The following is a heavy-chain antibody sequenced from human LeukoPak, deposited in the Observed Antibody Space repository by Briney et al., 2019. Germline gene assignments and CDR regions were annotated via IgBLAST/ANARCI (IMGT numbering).Heavy chain of an antibody. Sequence: SGGSLRLSCAASGFSFSSFAMSWVRQAPGKGLEWVSSISGSSSYIYYADSVKGRFTISRDNAKNSLYLQMNSLRAEDTAVYYCARASPQWYFDYWGQGTLVTVSS. D-gene: IGHD6-19*01. CDR3: ARASPQWYFDY. CDR1: GFSFSSFA. V-gene: IGHV3-21*01. CDR2: ISGSSSYI. J-gene: IGHJ4*02.